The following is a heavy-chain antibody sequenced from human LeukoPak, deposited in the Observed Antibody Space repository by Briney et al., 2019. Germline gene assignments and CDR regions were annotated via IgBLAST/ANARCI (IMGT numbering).Heavy chain of an antibody. D-gene: IGHD2-2*01. Sequence: PGGSLRLSCAASGFTVSSNYMSWVRQAPGKGLEWVSVIYSGGSTYYADSVKGRFTISRDNSKNTLYLQMNSLRAEDTAVYYCAKLEDIVVVPAAPDWFDPWGQGTLVTVSS. J-gene: IGHJ5*02. CDR3: AKLEDIVVVPAAPDWFDP. CDR1: GFTVSSNY. V-gene: IGHV3-53*01. CDR2: IYSGGST.